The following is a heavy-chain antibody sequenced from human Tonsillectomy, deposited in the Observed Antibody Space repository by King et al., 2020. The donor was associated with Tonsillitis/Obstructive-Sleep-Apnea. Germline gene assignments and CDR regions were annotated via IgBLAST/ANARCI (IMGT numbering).Heavy chain of an antibody. V-gene: IGHV4-34*01. J-gene: IGHJ5*02. CDR2: INHSGST. D-gene: IGHD6-6*01. Sequence: VQLQQWGAGLLKPSETLSLTCAVYGGSFSGYYWSWIRQPPGKGLEWIGEINHSGSTNYNPSLKSRVTISVDTSKNQFYLKLSSVTAADTAVYYCARAGAARLNWFDPWGQGTLVTVSS. CDR3: ARAGAARLNWFDP. CDR1: GGSFSGYY.